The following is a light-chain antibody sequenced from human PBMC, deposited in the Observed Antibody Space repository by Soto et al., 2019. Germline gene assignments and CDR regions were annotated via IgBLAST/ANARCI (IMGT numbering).Light chain of an antibody. J-gene: IGLJ2*01. CDR3: QAWDSSNVV. CDR1: KLGDEY. V-gene: IGLV3-1*01. CDR2: EDR. Sequence: SYELTQPPSVSVSPGQTASITCSGDKLGDEYAGWYQQKPGQSPVLVIYEDRKRPSGIPERLSGSNSGNTATLTISGTQAMDEADYYCQAWDSSNVVFGGGTKLTVL.